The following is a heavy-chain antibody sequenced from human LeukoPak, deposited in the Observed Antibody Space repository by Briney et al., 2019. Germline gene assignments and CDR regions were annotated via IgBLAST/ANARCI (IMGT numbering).Heavy chain of an antibody. Sequence: GGSLRLSCAASGFTVSRTWMAWVRQAPGKGLEWVANINQDASTRQYVDSVKGRFTISRDNAENSLDLQMNSLRVEDTAVYYCARDQSGSLDYWGQGTLVTVSS. CDR2: INQDASTR. CDR1: GFTVSRTW. J-gene: IGHJ4*02. V-gene: IGHV3-7*01. CDR3: ARDQSGSLDY. D-gene: IGHD1-26*01.